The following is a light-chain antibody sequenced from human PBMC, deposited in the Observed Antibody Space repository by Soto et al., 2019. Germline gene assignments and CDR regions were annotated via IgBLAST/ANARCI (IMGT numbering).Light chain of an antibody. CDR3: CSYAGSTTFVV. V-gene: IGLV2-23*02. CDR1: SSDLGSYNL. Sequence: QSALTQPASVSGSPGQSITISCTETSSDLGSYNLVSWYQQHPGKAPKLMIYEVSKRPSGVSNRLSGSKSGNTASLTISGLQAEDEANYYCCSYAGSTTFVVFGGGTKVTVL. J-gene: IGLJ2*01. CDR2: EVS.